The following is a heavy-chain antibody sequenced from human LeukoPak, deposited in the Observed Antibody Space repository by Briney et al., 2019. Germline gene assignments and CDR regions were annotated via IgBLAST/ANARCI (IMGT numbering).Heavy chain of an antibody. Sequence: ASAKVSCKASGYTFTGYYMHWVRQAPGQGLEWMGWINPNSGGTNYAQKFQGRVTMTRGTSISTAYMELSRLRSDDTAVYYCARGYRTMVRGVIGSFRYWGQGTLVTVSS. D-gene: IGHD3-10*01. CDR2: INPNSGGT. V-gene: IGHV1-2*02. J-gene: IGHJ1*01. CDR3: ARGYRTMVRGVIGSFRY. CDR1: GYTFTGYY.